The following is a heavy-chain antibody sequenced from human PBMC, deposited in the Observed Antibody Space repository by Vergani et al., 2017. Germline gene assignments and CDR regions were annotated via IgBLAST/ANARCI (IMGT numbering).Heavy chain of an antibody. CDR3: ARGGGSDYLFDF. CDR2: LSGNGGST. D-gene: IGHD4-17*01. Sequence: VQLVETGGGVVQPGGSLRLYCATSGFSFNTYGAHWVRQAPGKGPEWVSTLSGNGGSTFYADSVKGRFTISRDNAKNTVFLQMNNLRDEDTATYFCARGGGSDYLFDFWGQGHLVTVSS. J-gene: IGHJ4*02. V-gene: IGHV3-23*04. CDR1: GFSFNTYG.